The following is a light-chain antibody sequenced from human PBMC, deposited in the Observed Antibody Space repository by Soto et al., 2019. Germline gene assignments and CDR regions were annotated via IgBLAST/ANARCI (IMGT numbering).Light chain of an antibody. CDR3: NSYTSSSTLVV. CDR1: SSDVGGYNY. CDR2: EVS. V-gene: IGLV2-14*01. J-gene: IGLJ2*01. Sequence: QSVLTQPASVSGSPGQSITISCTGTSSDVGGYNYVSWYQQHPGKAPKLMIYEVSNRPSGVSNRFSGSKSGITASLTISGLQAEDEADYYCNSYTSSSTLVVFGGGTKLTVL.